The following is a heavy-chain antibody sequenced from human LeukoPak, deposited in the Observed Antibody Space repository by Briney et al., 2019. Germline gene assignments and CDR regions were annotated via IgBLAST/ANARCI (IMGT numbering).Heavy chain of an antibody. CDR2: ISAYNGNT. J-gene: IGHJ5*02. D-gene: IGHD6-6*01. CDR3: ARDDSSIAARRGYNWFDP. CDR1: GYTFTSYG. V-gene: IGHV1-18*01. Sequence: ASVKVSCKASGYTFTSYGISWVRQALGQGLEWMGWISAYNGNTNYAQKLQGRVTMTTDTSTSTAYMELRSLRSDDTAVYYCARDDSSIAARRGYNWFDPWGQGTLVTVSS.